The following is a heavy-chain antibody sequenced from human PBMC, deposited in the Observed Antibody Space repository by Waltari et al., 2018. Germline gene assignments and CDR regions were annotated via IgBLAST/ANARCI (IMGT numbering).Heavy chain of an antibody. CDR1: GGSISSYY. V-gene: IGHV4-59*01. Sequence: QVQLQESGPGLVKPSETLSLTCTVSGGSISSYYWSWIRQPPGKGLDWIGYIYYSGSTNYNPSLKSRVTISVDTSKNQFSLKLSSVTAADTAVYYCARTVKRWLQSMGWYWYFDLWGRGTLVTVSS. D-gene: IGHD5-12*01. CDR3: ARTVKRWLQSMGWYWYFDL. CDR2: IYYSGST. J-gene: IGHJ2*01.